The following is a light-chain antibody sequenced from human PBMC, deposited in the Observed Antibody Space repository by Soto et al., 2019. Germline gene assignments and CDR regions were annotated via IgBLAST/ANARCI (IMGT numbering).Light chain of an antibody. V-gene: IGKV3-20*01. CDR3: QQYSYSPPIT. CDR2: GAS. Sequence: EIVLTQSPGTLSLSPGERATLSCRASETINSNFLAWYQQRPGQAPRLLIYGASNRATGIPARFSGSGSGTDFTLTITRLEPEDFALYYCQQYSYSPPITFGQGTRLEIK. J-gene: IGKJ5*01. CDR1: ETINSNF.